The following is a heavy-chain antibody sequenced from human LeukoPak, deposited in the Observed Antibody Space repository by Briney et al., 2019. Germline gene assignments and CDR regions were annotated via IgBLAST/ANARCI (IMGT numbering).Heavy chain of an antibody. CDR1: GFTFSNCI. J-gene: IGHJ4*02. V-gene: IGHV3-21*01. Sequence: RPGGSLRLSCAASGFTFSNCIMNRVRQAPGMGLEWISYISSSSTYVYYADSLKGRFTVSRDNAKNSLFLQKNSLRAGDTAVFSCARSLLFYIQVILWTLDYWGQGTLVTVSS. CDR2: ISSSSTYV. CDR3: ARSLLFYIQVILWTLDY. D-gene: IGHD2-21*01.